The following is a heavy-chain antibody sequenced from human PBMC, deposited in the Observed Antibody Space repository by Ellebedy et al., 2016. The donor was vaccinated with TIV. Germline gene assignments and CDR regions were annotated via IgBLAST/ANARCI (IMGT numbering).Heavy chain of an antibody. CDR1: GYTFTGYY. V-gene: IGHV1-2*04. CDR3: AVNYFGSGSYYNGDDIGDYFYYYGMDV. CDR2: INPNSGGT. Sequence: ASVKVSCKASGYTFTGYYIHWVRQAPGQGLEWMGWINPNSGGTNYAQKFQGWVTMTRDTSISTAYMALSRLRSDDTAVYYCAVNYFGSGSYYNGDDIGDYFYYYGMDVWGQGTTVTVSS. D-gene: IGHD3-10*01. J-gene: IGHJ6*02.